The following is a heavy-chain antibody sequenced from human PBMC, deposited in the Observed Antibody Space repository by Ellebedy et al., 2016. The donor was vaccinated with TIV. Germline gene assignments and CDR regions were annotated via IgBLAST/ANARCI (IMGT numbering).Heavy chain of an antibody. V-gene: IGHV4-59*08. CDR1: GGSISSYY. CDR2: IFYSGSS. Sequence: SETLSLTCTVSGGSISSYYWSWIRQPPGKGLEWIGYIFYSGSSNYNPSLKSRVTLSVDTSKNQFSLKLSSVTAADTAVYYCAALQWLAPAWYFDLWGRGTLVTVSS. D-gene: IGHD6-19*01. J-gene: IGHJ2*01. CDR3: AALQWLAPAWYFDL.